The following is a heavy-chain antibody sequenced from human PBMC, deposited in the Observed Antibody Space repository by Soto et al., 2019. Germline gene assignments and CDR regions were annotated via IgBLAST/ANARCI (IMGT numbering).Heavy chain of an antibody. J-gene: IGHJ3*02. CDR1: GFTFSNYA. CDR3: ARGTYYDVWSGSLEAFDI. Sequence: GGSLRLSCAASGFTFSNYAMHWVRQAPGKGLEYVLAISSNGGSTYYANSVKGRFTISRDNSKNTLYLQMGSLRVEDMALYYCARGTYYDVWSGSLEAFDIWGQGTMVTVSS. D-gene: IGHD3-3*01. V-gene: IGHV3-64*01. CDR2: ISSNGGST.